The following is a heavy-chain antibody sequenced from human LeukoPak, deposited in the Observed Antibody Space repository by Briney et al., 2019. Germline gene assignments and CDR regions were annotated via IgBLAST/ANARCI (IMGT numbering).Heavy chain of an antibody. Sequence: GGSLRLSCAASSFNLKNYWVYWVRQGPGKGLVWVAYINEDDTLVTYADSVKGRFTISRDNAKNTVYLQMTNMRVDDTAVYYCATSPVISQDWAQGTQVTVSS. D-gene: IGHD3-16*02. CDR1: SFNLKNYW. V-gene: IGHV3-74*01. J-gene: IGHJ4*02. CDR3: ATSPVISQD. CDR2: INEDDTLV.